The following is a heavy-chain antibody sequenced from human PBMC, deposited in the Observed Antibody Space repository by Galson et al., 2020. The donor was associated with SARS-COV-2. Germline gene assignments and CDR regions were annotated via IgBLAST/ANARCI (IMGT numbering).Heavy chain of an antibody. CDR2: ISGSGGST. J-gene: IGHJ4*02. CDR1: GFTFSSYA. D-gene: IGHD5-18*01. V-gene: IGHV3-23*01. Sequence: GESLKISCAASGFTFSSYAMSWVRQAPGKGLEWVSAISGSGGSTYYADSVKGRFTISRDNSKNTLYLQMNSLRAEDTAVYYCAKAPSRRRIQLWFYFDYWGQGTLVTVSS. CDR3: AKAPSRRRIQLWFYFDY.